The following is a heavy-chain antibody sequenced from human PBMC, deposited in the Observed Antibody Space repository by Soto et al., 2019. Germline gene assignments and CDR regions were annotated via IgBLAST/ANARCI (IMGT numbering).Heavy chain of an antibody. CDR2: ISSSSSTI. J-gene: IGHJ5*02. Sequence: GGSLRLSCAASGFTFSSYSMNWVRQAPGKGLEWVSYISSSSSTIYYADSVKGRFTISRDNAKNSLYLQMNSLRDEDTAVYYCARERHDSSGYYYYNWFDPWGQGTLVTVSS. D-gene: IGHD3-22*01. V-gene: IGHV3-48*02. CDR1: GFTFSSYS. CDR3: ARERHDSSGYYYYNWFDP.